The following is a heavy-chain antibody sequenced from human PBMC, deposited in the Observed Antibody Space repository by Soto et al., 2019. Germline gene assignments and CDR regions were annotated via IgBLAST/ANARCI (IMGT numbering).Heavy chain of an antibody. CDR1: GYTFSTSG. V-gene: IGHV1-18*01. Sequence: QVQLVQSGAEVRKPGASVKVSCKASGYTFSTSGMSWLRQAPGQGLEWMGWISTYNGDTNDAPKIQDRVTMTSDTSTSTVYMELWSLRSDDTAVYYCARAGAAPYYYYGMDVWGQGTRVTVSS. CDR3: ARAGAAPYYYYGMDV. J-gene: IGHJ6*02. D-gene: IGHD2-15*01. CDR2: ISTYNGDT.